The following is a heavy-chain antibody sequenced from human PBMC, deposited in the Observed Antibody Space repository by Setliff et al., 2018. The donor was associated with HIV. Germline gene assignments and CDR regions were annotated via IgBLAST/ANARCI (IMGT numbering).Heavy chain of an antibody. Sequence: ASVKVSCKASGYTFTTYPMHWARQAPGQGLEWMGVINTSGGSAGYAEKFRGRVTMTRDTSTNTVYMDLRNLRSEDTSVYYCARGEGSGWDTVEENYYNLDVWGPGTTVTVSS. CDR3: ARGEGSGWDTVEENYYNLDV. V-gene: IGHV1-46*01. CDR2: INTSGGSA. CDR1: GYTFTTYP. J-gene: IGHJ6*02. D-gene: IGHD6-19*01.